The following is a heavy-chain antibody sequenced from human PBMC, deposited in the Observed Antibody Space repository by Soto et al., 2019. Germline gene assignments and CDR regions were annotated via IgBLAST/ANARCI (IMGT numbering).Heavy chain of an antibody. Sequence: GGSLRLSCAASGFTFSSYVMSWVRQAPGEGLEWVSAISGSGGNTYYADSVKGRFTISRDNSKNTLFLQMNSLRAEDTALYFCAKEMGDYYDSSGSWFDPWGQGTLVTVSS. CDR3: AKEMGDYYDSSGSWFDP. J-gene: IGHJ5*02. D-gene: IGHD3-22*01. V-gene: IGHV3-23*01. CDR2: ISGSGGNT. CDR1: GFTFSSYV.